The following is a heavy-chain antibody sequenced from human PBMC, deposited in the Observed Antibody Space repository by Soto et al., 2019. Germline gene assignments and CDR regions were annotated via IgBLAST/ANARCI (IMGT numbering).Heavy chain of an antibody. J-gene: IGHJ2*01. V-gene: IGHV4-59*04. Sequence: PSETLSLTCTVSGGSISSYYWSWIRQPPGKGLEWIGYIYYSGSTYYNPSLKSRVTISVDTSKNQFSLKLSSVTAADTAVYYCARQGDVDTAMVTWYFDLWGRGTLVTVSS. D-gene: IGHD5-18*01. CDR3: ARQGDVDTAMVTWYFDL. CDR1: GGSISSYY. CDR2: IYYSGST.